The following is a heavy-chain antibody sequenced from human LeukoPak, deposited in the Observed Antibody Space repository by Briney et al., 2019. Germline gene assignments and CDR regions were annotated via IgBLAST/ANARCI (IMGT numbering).Heavy chain of an antibody. CDR3: ARDFRGSSPTRYYGMDV. D-gene: IGHD6-13*01. J-gene: IGHJ6*02. CDR2: INPRGGST. V-gene: IGHV1-46*01. CDR1: GYTFTSYY. Sequence: EASVNVSCKASGYTFTSYYMHWVRQAPRQGVEWMGIINPRGGSTSYAQKFQGRVTMTRDTSTSTVYMELSSLRSEDTAVYYCARDFRGSSPTRYYGMDVWGQGTTVTVSS.